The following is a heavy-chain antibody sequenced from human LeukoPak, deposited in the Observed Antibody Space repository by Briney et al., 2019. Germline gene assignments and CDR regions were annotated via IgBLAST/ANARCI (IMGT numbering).Heavy chain of an antibody. V-gene: IGHV3-73*01. CDR2: IRSKANSYAT. CDR1: GFTFSGSA. D-gene: IGHD1-26*01. CDR3: TVHPTSWELLNYYYGMDV. J-gene: IGHJ6*02. Sequence: GGSLRLSCAASGFTFSGSAMPWVRQASGKGLEWVGRIRSKANSYATAYAASVKGRFTISRDDSKNTAYLQMNSLKTEDTAVYYCTVHPTSWELLNYYYGMDVWGQGTTVTVSS.